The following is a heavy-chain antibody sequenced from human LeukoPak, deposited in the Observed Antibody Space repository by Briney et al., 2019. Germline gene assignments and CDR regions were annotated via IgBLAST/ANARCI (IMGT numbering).Heavy chain of an antibody. V-gene: IGHV1-69*06. CDR3: ASGGMTTVTTFDY. CDR2: IMPIFGTA. Sequence: SVKVSCKASGGTFSSYAISWVRQAPGQGLEWMGGIMPIFGTANYAQKFQGRVTITADKSTSTAYMELSSLRSEDTAVYYCASGGMTTVTTFDYWGQGTLVTVSS. CDR1: GGTFSSYA. J-gene: IGHJ4*02. D-gene: IGHD4-11*01.